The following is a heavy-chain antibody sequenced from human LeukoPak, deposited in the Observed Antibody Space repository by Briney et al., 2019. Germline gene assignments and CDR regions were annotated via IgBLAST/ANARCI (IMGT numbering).Heavy chain of an antibody. D-gene: IGHD2-15*01. J-gene: IGHJ4*02. CDR1: GFTFSSYD. CDR2: INHSGST. Sequence: GSLRLSCAASGFTFSSYDMNWVRRPPGKGLEWIGEINHSGSTNYNPSLKSRVTISVDTSKNQFSLKLSSVTAADTAVYYCARVDPPYCFDYWGQGTLVTVSS. V-gene: IGHV4-34*01. CDR3: ARVDPPYCFDY.